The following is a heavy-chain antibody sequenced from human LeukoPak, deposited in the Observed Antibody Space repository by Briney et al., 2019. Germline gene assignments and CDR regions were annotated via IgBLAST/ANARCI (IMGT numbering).Heavy chain of an antibody. Sequence: PGGSLRLSCTASGFTLSTYAMNWVRQAPGKGLEWVSSISHSGDTSDYADSVKGRFTISRDNSKNTLYLQMNSLSAEDTAMYYCRRQSLVGVSWGPGTLVTVSS. CDR3: RRQSLVGVS. D-gene: IGHD5/OR15-5a*01. CDR2: ISHSGDTS. V-gene: IGHV3-23*01. J-gene: IGHJ5*02. CDR1: GFTLSTYA.